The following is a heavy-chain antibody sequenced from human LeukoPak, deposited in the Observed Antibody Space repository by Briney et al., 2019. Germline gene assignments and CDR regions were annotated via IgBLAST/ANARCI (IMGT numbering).Heavy chain of an antibody. V-gene: IGHV4-4*07. CDR2: IYSSGDT. CDR1: GGSISRNY. Sequence: PSETLSLTCTVFGGSISRNYWSWIRQPAGKGLEWIGRIYSSGDTNYNPSLKSRVTMSIHTSENQFSLKLTSVTAADTAVYYCAREASGTRRYYYYYMDLGGQGTTVNV. J-gene: IGHJ6*03. CDR3: AREASGTRRYYYYYMDL. D-gene: IGHD6-13*01.